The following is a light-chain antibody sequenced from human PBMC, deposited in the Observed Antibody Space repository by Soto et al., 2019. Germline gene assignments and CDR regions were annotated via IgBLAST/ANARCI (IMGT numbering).Light chain of an antibody. V-gene: IGKV3-15*01. Sequence: IGMTQSPATLSVSPGERATLSCRASQSVSSNLAWYQQKPGQAPRLLIYGASTRATGTPARFSGSGSGTEFTLTISSLQSEDFAVYYCQQYNNWLGITFGQGTRLEIK. J-gene: IGKJ5*01. CDR1: QSVSSN. CDR3: QQYNNWLGIT. CDR2: GAS.